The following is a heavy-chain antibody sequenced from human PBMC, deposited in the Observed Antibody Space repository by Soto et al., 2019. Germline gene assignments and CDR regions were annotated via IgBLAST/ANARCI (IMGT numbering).Heavy chain of an antibody. CDR1: GFTFSSYA. CDR3: ARGSGDYDILTFFDY. CDR2: ISGSGGTT. J-gene: IGHJ4*02. Sequence: VQLLESGGGLVQPGGSLRLSCAASGFTFSSYAMSWVRQAPGKGLEWVSGISGSGGTTYYADSVKGRFTISRDKSKNTLNLQMNSLRAEDTAVYYCARGSGDYDILTFFDYWGQGTLVTVSS. V-gene: IGHV3-23*01. D-gene: IGHD3-9*01.